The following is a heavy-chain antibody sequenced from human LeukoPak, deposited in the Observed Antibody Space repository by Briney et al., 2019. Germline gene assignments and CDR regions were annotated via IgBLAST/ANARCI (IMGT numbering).Heavy chain of an antibody. V-gene: IGHV1-2*02. D-gene: IGHD7-27*01. J-gene: IGHJ4*02. Sequence: GASVKVSCKASGYTFTGYYMHWVRQAPGQGLEWMGWINPNSGGTNYAQKFQGRVIMTRDTSISTAYMELSRLRSDDTAVYYCARDLVLRLGKNGFQEDYWGQGTLVTVSS. CDR1: GYTFTGYY. CDR2: INPNSGGT. CDR3: ARDLVLRLGKNGFQEDY.